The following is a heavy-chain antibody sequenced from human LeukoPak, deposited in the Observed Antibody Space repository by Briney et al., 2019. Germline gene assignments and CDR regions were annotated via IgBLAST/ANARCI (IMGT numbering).Heavy chain of an antibody. CDR1: GFTFSSYG. V-gene: IGHV3-30*18. D-gene: IGHD6-19*01. CDR2: ISYDGSNK. Sequence: PGRSLRLSCAASGFTFSSYGMHWVRQAPGKGLEWVAVISYDGSNKYYADSVKGRFTISRDNSKNTLYLQMNSLRAEDTAVYYCAKVRGSGWYYFDYWGQGTLVTVSS. CDR3: AKVRGSGWYYFDY. J-gene: IGHJ4*02.